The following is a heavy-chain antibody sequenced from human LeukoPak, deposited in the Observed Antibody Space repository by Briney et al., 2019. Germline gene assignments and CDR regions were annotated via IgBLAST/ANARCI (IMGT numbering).Heavy chain of an antibody. CDR2: ISSSSSYI. Sequence: GGSLRLSCAASGFTFSSYSMNWVRQAPGKGLEWVSSISSSSSYIYYADSVKGRFTISRDNAKNSLYLQMNSLRAEDTAVYYCAKNSPFDWLLFDYWGQGTLVTVSS. J-gene: IGHJ4*02. CDR3: AKNSPFDWLLFDY. D-gene: IGHD3-9*01. V-gene: IGHV3-21*04. CDR1: GFTFSSYS.